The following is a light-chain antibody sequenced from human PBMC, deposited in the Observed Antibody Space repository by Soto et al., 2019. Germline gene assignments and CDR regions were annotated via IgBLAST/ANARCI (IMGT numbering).Light chain of an antibody. V-gene: IGKV3-20*01. Sequence: EIVLTQSPGTLSLSPGERATLSCRASQSVSXSYLAWYQQKPGQAHRLLIYGASSRATGIPDRFSGSGSGXXXXXXXXXXXXXDXAVXYCQQYGSSPYTFGQGTKLEIK. CDR2: GAS. CDR3: QQYGSSPYT. J-gene: IGKJ2*01. CDR1: QSVSXSY.